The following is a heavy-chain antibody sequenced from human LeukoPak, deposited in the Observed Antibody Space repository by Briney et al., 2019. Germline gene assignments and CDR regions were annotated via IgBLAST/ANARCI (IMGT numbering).Heavy chain of an antibody. Sequence: GGSLRLSCAVAGVAVNSYFMGWVRQAPGKGPEWVSIISSEGFTYYADSVKGRFAISRDNFKNSLYLEMNSLRAEDTAFYYCARGRGGDWGQGALVTVSS. CDR2: ISSEGFT. CDR3: ARGRGGD. J-gene: IGHJ4*02. V-gene: IGHV3-53*01. D-gene: IGHD2-15*01. CDR1: GVAVNSYF.